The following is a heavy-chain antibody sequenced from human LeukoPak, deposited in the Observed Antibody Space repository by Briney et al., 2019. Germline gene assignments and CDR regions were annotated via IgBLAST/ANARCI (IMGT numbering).Heavy chain of an antibody. D-gene: IGHD6-19*01. Sequence: SETLSLTCTVSGGSISSYYWSWIRQPPGKGLEWIGYIYYSGSTNYNPSLKSRVTISVDTSKNQFSLKLSSVTAADTAVYYCASAGVAAFSYYFDYWGQGTLVTVSS. V-gene: IGHV4-59*01. CDR2: IYYSGST. CDR1: GGSISSYY. J-gene: IGHJ4*02. CDR3: ASAGVAAFSYYFDY.